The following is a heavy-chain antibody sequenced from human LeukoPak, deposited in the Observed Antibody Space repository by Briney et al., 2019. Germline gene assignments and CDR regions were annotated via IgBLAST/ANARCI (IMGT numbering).Heavy chain of an antibody. V-gene: IGHV1-8*01. CDR3: ARLRAAAGRKTNWFDP. CDR2: MNPNSGNT. J-gene: IGHJ5*02. Sequence: ASVKVSCTASGYTFTSYDINWVRQATGQGLEWMGWMNPNSGNTGYAQKFQGRVTMTRNTSISTAYMELSSLRSEDTAVYYCARLRAAAGRKTNWFDPWGQGTLVTVSS. D-gene: IGHD6-13*01. CDR1: GYTFTSYD.